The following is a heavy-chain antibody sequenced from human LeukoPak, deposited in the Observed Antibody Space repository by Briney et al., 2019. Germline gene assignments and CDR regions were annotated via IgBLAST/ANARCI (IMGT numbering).Heavy chain of an antibody. Sequence: GASVKVSCKASGYTFTTYYIHWGRQAPGQGLEWMGMINPSGGSTTYAQKFQGRVTMTRDTSTSTAYMELSRLRSDDTAVYYCASLEPWSGYTTDYFDYWGQGTLVTVSS. J-gene: IGHJ4*02. D-gene: IGHD3-3*01. CDR1: GYTFTTYY. V-gene: IGHV1-46*01. CDR2: INPSGGST. CDR3: ASLEPWSGYTTDYFDY.